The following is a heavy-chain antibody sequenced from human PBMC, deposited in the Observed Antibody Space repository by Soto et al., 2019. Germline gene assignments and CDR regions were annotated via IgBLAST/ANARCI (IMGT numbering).Heavy chain of an antibody. V-gene: IGHV1-69*12. CDR2: IIPIFGGA. Sequence: QVQLVQSGAEVKKHGSSVKVSCKASGGTFSTYAISWVRQAPGQGLEWMGGIIPIFGGANYAQKFPGRVTITADESTSTAYRELSSLRSEDTAVYYCARPSSDSYYSYGMDVWGQGTTVTVSS. CDR1: GGTFSTYA. CDR3: ARPSSDSYYSYGMDV. J-gene: IGHJ6*02.